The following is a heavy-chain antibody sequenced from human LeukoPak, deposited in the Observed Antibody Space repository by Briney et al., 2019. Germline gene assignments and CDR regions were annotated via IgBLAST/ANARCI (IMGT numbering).Heavy chain of an antibody. Sequence: SETLSLTCAVYGGSFSGYYWSWIRQPPGKGLEWIGEINHSGSTNYNPSLKSRVTISVYTSKNQFSLKLSSVTAADTAVYYCARGRGYSGSFHYWGQGTLVTVSS. J-gene: IGHJ4*02. CDR1: GGSFSGYY. CDR3: ARGRGYSGSFHY. D-gene: IGHD1-26*01. CDR2: INHSGST. V-gene: IGHV4-34*01.